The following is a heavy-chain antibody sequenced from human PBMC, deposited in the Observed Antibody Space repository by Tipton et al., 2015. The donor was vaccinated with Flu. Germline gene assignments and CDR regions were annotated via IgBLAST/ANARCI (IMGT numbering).Heavy chain of an antibody. CDR1: GYSISSGYY. CDR3: ARGPGEVVVPWFDP. CDR2: IYHSGST. V-gene: IGHV4-38-2*01. Sequence: TLSLTCAVSGYSISSGYYWGWIRQPPGKGLEWIGSIYHSGSTYYNPSLKSRVTISVDTSKNQFSLKLSSVTAADTAVYYCARGPGEVVVPWFDPWGQGTLVTVSS. D-gene: IGHD2-2*01. J-gene: IGHJ5*02.